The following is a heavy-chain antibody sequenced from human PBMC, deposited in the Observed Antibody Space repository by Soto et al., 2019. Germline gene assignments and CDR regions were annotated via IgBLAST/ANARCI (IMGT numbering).Heavy chain of an antibody. Sequence: QVQLVESGGGVVQPGRSLRLSCAASGFTFSSYAMHWVRQAPGKGLEWVAVISYDGSNKYYADSVKGRFTISRDNSKNKLYLQMNSLRAEDTAVYYCARDYSGNDDFGYWGQGTLVTVSS. V-gene: IGHV3-30-3*01. D-gene: IGHD1-26*01. CDR3: ARDYSGNDDFGY. CDR1: GFTFSSYA. J-gene: IGHJ4*02. CDR2: ISYDGSNK.